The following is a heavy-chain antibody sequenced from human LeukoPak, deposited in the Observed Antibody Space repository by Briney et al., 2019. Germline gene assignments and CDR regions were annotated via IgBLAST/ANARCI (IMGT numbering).Heavy chain of an antibody. CDR1: GYTFSSYG. J-gene: IGHJ3*02. D-gene: IGHD4-11*01. Sequence: ASVKVSCKASGYTFSSYGLSWVRQAPGQGLEWMGWISAHNGNTNYAQRFQGRLTMTTATPTSTGYMELSSLRSEDTAVYYCAKDPWGNYPRDAFDIWGQGTMVTVSS. V-gene: IGHV1-18*01. CDR3: AKDPWGNYPRDAFDI. CDR2: ISAHNGNT.